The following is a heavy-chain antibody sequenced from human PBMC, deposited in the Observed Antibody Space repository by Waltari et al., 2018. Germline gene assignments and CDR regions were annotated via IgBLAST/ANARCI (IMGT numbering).Heavy chain of an antibody. CDR1: GFTFSSYS. Sequence: EVQLVESGGGLVQPGGSLRLSCAASGFTFSSYSMNWVRQAPGKGLEWVSYISISSSTIYYADSVKGRFTISRDNAKNSLYLQMNSLRAEDTAVYYCARPPAYYYDTEDFQHWGQGTLVTVSS. J-gene: IGHJ1*01. CDR3: ARPPAYYYDTEDFQH. V-gene: IGHV3-48*04. D-gene: IGHD3-22*01. CDR2: ISISSSTI.